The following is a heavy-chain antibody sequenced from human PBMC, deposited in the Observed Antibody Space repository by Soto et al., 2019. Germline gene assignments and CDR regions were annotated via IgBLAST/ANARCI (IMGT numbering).Heavy chain of an antibody. D-gene: IGHD5-12*01. V-gene: IGHV4-31*03. CDR3: ARDRSRLSDYDPFYYYYGMDV. J-gene: IGHJ6*02. CDR2: IYYSGST. CDR1: GGSISSGGYY. Sequence: QVQLQESGPGLVKPSQTLSLTCTVSGGSISSGGYYWSWIRQHPGKGLEWIGYIYYSGSTYYNPSLKSRVTISVDTSKNQFSLKLSSVTAADTAVYYCARDRSRLSDYDPFYYYYGMDVWGQGTTVTVSS.